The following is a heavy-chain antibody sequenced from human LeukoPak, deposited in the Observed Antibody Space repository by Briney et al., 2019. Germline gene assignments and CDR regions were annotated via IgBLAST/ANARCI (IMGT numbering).Heavy chain of an antibody. D-gene: IGHD2-2*01. CDR1: GDSISSSSSF. CDR2: AYYSGST. V-gene: IGHV4-39*01. J-gene: IGHJ4*02. CDR3: ARLRNLYCSSTSCYDYFDY. Sequence: SETLSLTCTVSGDSISSSSSFWGWIRQPPGKGLEWIGSAYYSGSTYYNPSLKSRVTISVDTSKNQFSLKLSPVTAADTAVYYCARLRNLYCSSTSCYDYFDYWGQGTLVTVSS.